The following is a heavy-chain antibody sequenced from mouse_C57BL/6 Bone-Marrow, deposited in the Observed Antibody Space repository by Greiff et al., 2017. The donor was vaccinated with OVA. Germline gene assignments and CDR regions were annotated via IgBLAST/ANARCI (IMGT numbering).Heavy chain of an antibody. J-gene: IGHJ2*01. CDR2: ISSGSSTI. V-gene: IGHV5-17*01. Sequence: EVKLMESGGGLVKPGGSLKLSCAASGFTFSDYGMHWVRQAPEKGLEWVAYISSGSSTIYYADTVKGRFTISRDNAKNTLFMQMTSLRSEDTAMYYGAAYYSKPLDYWGQGTTLTVSS. CDR1: GFTFSDYG. CDR3: AAYYSKPLDY. D-gene: IGHD2-5*01.